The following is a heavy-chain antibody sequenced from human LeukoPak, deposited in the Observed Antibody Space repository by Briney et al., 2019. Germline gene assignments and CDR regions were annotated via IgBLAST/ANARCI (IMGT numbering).Heavy chain of an antibody. CDR2: ISSNGNVK. D-gene: IGHD2-15*01. J-gene: IGHJ4*02. V-gene: IGHV3-30*03. Sequence: GGSLRLSCAASGFTFSRYGMHWVRQAPGKGPEWAAVISSNGNVKYYIDSVKGRFTISRDNSKSTLYLQMTSLRAEDTALYYCATEIPEGGTQDYWGQGTLVTVSS. CDR1: GFTFSRYG. CDR3: ATEIPEGGTQDY.